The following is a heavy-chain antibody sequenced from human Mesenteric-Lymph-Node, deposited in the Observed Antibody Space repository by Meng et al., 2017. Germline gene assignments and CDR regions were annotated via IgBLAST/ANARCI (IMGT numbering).Heavy chain of an antibody. CDR3: TRRWGRASGI. D-gene: IGHD1-26*01. V-gene: IGHV3-23*01. J-gene: IGHJ3*02. CDR1: GFTFRSYV. CDR2: FSVSDNT. Sequence: GESLKISCVASGFTFRSYVLTWVRRTPGNGLEWVSLFSVSDNTYDADPVKGRFTVSRDHTKNTLYLQMNSLRVEDTAVYYCTRRWGRASGIWGQGTMLTVSS.